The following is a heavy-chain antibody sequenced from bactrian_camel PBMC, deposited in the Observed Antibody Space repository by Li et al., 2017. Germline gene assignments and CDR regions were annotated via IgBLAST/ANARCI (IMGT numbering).Heavy chain of an antibody. Sequence: HVQLVESGGGSVQAGGSLSVSCTVTRRTYSTFCMGWFRQAPGKEREGVARIDSDGSTAYGDSVKGRFTISKDNAKNTVYLQMNSLKPEDTAMYYCAADDPPPYGGSWCGLGYYEYNYWGQGTQVTVS. J-gene: IGHJ4*01. V-gene: IGHV3S53*01. CDR2: IDSDGST. D-gene: IGHD6*01. CDR1: RRTYSTFC. CDR3: AADDPPPYGGSWCGLGYYEYNY.